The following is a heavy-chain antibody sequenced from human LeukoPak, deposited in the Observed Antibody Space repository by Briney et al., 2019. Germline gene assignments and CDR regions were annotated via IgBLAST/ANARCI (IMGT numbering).Heavy chain of an antibody. Sequence: SETLSLTCSVSGGSGPHYWTWIRQPAGKGLEWIGRISATGSPNYNTSLTSRISMSFDTSKDQISLMLTSVTAADTAVYYCARDSFGVNAFSIWGQGTVVTVSS. CDR1: GGSGPHY. CDR3: ARDSFGVNAFSI. V-gene: IGHV4-4*07. CDR2: ISATGSP. D-gene: IGHD3-10*01. J-gene: IGHJ3*02.